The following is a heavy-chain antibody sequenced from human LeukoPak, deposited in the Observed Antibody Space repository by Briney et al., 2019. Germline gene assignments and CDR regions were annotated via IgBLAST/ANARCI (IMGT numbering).Heavy chain of an antibody. CDR2: IYSGGST. V-gene: IGHV3-53*01. D-gene: IGHD2-8*02. CDR1: GFTVSNYY. CDR3: AREWFSGGQAFDI. Sequence: PGGSLRLSCAASGFTVSNYYMNWVRQAPGKGLEWVSVIYSGGSTYYADSVKGRFTISRDNSKNTLYLQMNSLRAEDTAVYYCAREWFSGGQAFDIWGQGTMVTVSS. J-gene: IGHJ3*02.